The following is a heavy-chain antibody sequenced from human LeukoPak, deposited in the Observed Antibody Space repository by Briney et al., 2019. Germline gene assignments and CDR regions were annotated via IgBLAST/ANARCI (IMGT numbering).Heavy chain of an antibody. CDR2: IRNKAYGGTT. D-gene: IGHD6-13*01. CDR3: TRQYSSSWVIDY. V-gene: IGHV3-49*04. CDR1: GFTFGDYA. J-gene: IGHJ4*02. Sequence: GGSLRLSCTTSGFTFGDYALTWVRQAPGRGLEWVGFIRNKAYGGTTEYAASVKGRFTISRDDSKSIAFLQMNSLTTEDTAVYYCTRQYSSSWVIDYWGQGTLVTVS.